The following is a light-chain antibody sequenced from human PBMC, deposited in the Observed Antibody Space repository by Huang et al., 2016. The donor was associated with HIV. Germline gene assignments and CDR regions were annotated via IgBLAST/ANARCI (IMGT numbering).Light chain of an antibody. CDR3: QQLHTYPIT. CDR1: QDIGTS. Sequence: AVQLTQSPSSLSASVGDTGIISCRASQDIGTSLAWYQQRTGRAPKLLISAASTLQTGVPSRFSGDSAGTYFTLFITNLQPEDFATYYCQQLHTYPITFGQGTRLDMK. V-gene: IGKV1-13*02. J-gene: IGKJ5*01. CDR2: AAS.